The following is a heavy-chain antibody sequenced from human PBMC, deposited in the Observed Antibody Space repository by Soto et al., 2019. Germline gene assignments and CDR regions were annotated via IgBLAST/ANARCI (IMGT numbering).Heavy chain of an antibody. V-gene: IGHV4-31*03. D-gene: IGHD6-13*01. Sequence: PSETLSLTCTVSGGSISSGGYYWSWIRQHPGKGLEWIGYIYYSGSTYYNPSLKSRVTILVDTSKNQFSLKLSSVTAADTAVYYCARDPILAAAGTYGMDVWGQGTTVTVSS. J-gene: IGHJ6*02. CDR2: IYYSGST. CDR1: GGSISSGGYY. CDR3: ARDPILAAAGTYGMDV.